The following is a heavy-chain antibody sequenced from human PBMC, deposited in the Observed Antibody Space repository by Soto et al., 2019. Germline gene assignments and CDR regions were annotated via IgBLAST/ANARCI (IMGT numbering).Heavy chain of an antibody. CDR3: ARGSGGSYDMAFDY. V-gene: IGHV3-74*01. D-gene: IGHD1-26*01. Sequence: GGSLRLSCAASGFTLSSYWMHWVRQAPGKGLVWVSRINSDGSSTSYADSVKGRFTISRDNAKNTLYLQMNSLRAEDTAVYYCARGSGGSYDMAFDYWGQGTLVTVSS. J-gene: IGHJ4*02. CDR2: INSDGSST. CDR1: GFTLSSYW.